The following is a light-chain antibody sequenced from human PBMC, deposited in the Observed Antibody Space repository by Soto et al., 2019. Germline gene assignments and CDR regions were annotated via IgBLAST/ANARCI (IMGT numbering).Light chain of an antibody. CDR3: QQFPTCT. V-gene: IGKV3-20*01. CDR2: AAS. Sequence: EIGLTQSPGILSLSPGERATLSCRASQSVSNSYLAWYQQKPGQAPRLLMYAASNRATGIPDRFSGSGSGTDFTLTISRLEPEDSAVYYCQQFPTCTFGQGTKVEIK. CDR1: QSVSNSY. J-gene: IGKJ1*01.